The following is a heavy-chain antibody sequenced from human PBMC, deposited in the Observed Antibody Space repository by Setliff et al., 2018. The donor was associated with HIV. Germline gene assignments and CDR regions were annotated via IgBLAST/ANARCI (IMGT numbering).Heavy chain of an antibody. CDR3: ARERLRFLEWLPPDY. J-gene: IGHJ4*02. CDR1: GFTFSSYA. Sequence: GGSLRLSCAASGFTFSSYAMHWVRQAPGKGLEWVAVISYDGINKYYADSVKGRFTISRDNSKNTLYLQMNSLRAEDTAVYYCARERLRFLEWLPPDYWGQGTLVTVSS. V-gene: IGHV3-30*04. D-gene: IGHD3-3*01. CDR2: ISYDGINK.